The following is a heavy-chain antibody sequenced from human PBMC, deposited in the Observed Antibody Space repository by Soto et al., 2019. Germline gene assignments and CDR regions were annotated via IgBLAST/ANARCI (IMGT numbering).Heavy chain of an antibody. CDR3: ARIDYTPDY. Sequence: SETLSLTCAVYGGSFSGYYWSWIRQPPGKGLEWIGEINHSGSTNYNPSLKSRVTISVDTSKNQFSLKLSSVTAADTAVYYCARIDYTPDYWGQGTLVTVSS. J-gene: IGHJ4*02. V-gene: IGHV4-34*01. CDR2: INHSGST. CDR1: GGSFSGYY. D-gene: IGHD3-3*01.